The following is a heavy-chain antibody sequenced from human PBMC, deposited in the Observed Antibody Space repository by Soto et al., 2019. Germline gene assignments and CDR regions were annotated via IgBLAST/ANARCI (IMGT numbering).Heavy chain of an antibody. D-gene: IGHD5-18*01. Sequence: PSETLSLTCTVSGGSISSYYWSWIRQPPGKGLEWIGYIYYSGSTNYNPSLKSRVTISVDTSKNQFSLKLSSVTAADTAVYYRARVRYSYGNRYYYYGMDVWGQGTTVTVSS. V-gene: IGHV4-59*01. CDR1: GGSISSYY. CDR3: ARVRYSYGNRYYYYGMDV. J-gene: IGHJ6*02. CDR2: IYYSGST.